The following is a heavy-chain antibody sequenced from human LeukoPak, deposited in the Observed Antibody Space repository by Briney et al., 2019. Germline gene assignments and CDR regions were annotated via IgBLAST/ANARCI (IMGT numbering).Heavy chain of an antibody. D-gene: IGHD6-19*01. J-gene: IGHJ4*02. CDR2: IYSGGST. V-gene: IGHV3-66*01. CDR1: GCTVSSNY. Sequence: GGSLRLSCAASGCTVSSNYMSWVRQAPGKGLEWVSVIYSGGSTYYADSVKGRFTISRDNSKNTLYLQMNSLRAEDTAVYYCARAMQWLALDYWGQGTLVTVSS. CDR3: ARAMQWLALDY.